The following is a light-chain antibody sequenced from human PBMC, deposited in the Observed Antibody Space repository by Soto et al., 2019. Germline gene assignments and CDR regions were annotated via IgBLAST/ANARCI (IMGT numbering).Light chain of an antibody. Sequence: EIVMTQSPATLSVSPGERATLSCRASQSISSNLVWYQQKAGQAPRLLIYGASTRATGIPARFSGSGSGTDFTLTISSLEPEDFAVYYCQQRSNWPPITFGQGTRLEIK. J-gene: IGKJ5*01. CDR1: QSISSN. CDR3: QQRSNWPPIT. V-gene: IGKV3-11*01. CDR2: GAS.